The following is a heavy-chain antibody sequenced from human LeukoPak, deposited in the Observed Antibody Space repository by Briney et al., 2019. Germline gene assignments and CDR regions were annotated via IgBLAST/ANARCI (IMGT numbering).Heavy chain of an antibody. CDR1: GYTFVSYG. CDR3: ARSGRTVTTHFDY. D-gene: IGHD4-17*01. CDR2: IGADNANT. V-gene: IGHV1-18*01. Sequence: ASVKVSCKASGYTFVSYGISWVRQAPGQGLEWMGWIGADNANTNYAQKLQGRVTMTTDTSTSTAYMELRSLTSDDTAVYFCARSGRTVTTHFDYWGQGTLVTVSS. J-gene: IGHJ4*02.